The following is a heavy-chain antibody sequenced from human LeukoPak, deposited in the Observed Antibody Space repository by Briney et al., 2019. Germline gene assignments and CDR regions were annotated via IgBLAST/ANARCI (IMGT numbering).Heavy chain of an antibody. J-gene: IGHJ4*02. CDR1: GFALVNHW. D-gene: IGHD1-26*01. CDR2: ISSSSSTI. V-gene: IGHV3-48*01. CDR3: ARGGSYSLAVAY. Sequence: GGSLRLSCAASGFALVNHWMSWVRQVPGKGLEWVSYISSSSSTIYYADSVKGRFTISRDNAKNSLYLQMNSLRAEDTAAYFCARGGSYSLAVAYWGQGTLVTVSS.